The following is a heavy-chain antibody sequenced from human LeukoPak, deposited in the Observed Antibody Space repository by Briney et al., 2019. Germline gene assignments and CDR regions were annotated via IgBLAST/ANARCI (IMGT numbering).Heavy chain of an antibody. CDR1: GGSISSHY. CDR3: ARDEVYYYGSGSYDYYCGMDV. V-gene: IGHV4-4*07. CDR2: IYTSGST. D-gene: IGHD3-10*01. J-gene: IGHJ6*02. Sequence: SETLFLTCTVSGGSISSHYWSWIRQPAGKGLEWIGRIYTSGSTNYNPSLKSRVTMSVDTSKNQFSLKLSSVTAADTAVYYCARDEVYYYGSGSYDYYCGMDVWGQGTTVTVSS.